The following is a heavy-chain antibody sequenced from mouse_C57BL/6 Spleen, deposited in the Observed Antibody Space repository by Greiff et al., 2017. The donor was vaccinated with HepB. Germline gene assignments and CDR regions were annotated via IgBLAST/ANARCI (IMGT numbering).Heavy chain of an antibody. V-gene: IGHV1-4*01. Sequence: QVQLQQSGAELARPGASVKMSCKASGYTFTSYTMHWVKQRPGQGLEWIGYINPSSGYTKYNQKFKDKATLTADKSSSTAYMQLSSLTSEDSAVYYCARRGTGSSSHWYFDVWGTGTTVTVSS. J-gene: IGHJ1*03. D-gene: IGHD1-1*01. CDR1: GYTFTSYT. CDR3: ARRGTGSSSHWYFDV. CDR2: INPSSGYT.